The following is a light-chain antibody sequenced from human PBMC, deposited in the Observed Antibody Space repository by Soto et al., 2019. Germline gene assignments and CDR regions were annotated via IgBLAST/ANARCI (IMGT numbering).Light chain of an antibody. CDR1: QSVSSN. J-gene: IGKJ5*01. Sequence: EIVLTQSPATLSVSRGERATLSCRASQSVSSNLAWYQQKPGQAPRLLIYGASSRATGIPDRFSGSGSGTDFTLTISRLEPEDFAVYYCQQYGSSPPITFGQGTRLEI. V-gene: IGKV3-20*01. CDR3: QQYGSSPPIT. CDR2: GAS.